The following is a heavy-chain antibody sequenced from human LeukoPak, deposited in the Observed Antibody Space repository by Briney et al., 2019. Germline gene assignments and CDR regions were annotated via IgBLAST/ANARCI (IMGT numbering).Heavy chain of an antibody. D-gene: IGHD1-26*01. J-gene: IGHJ4*02. CDR2: ITYDGKVQ. V-gene: IGHV3-30*04. CDR3: AREERMGATYYLDA. CDR1: GFAFRTYS. Sequence: GRSLNLSCAASGFAFRTYSMHWVRQAAGKGLEWLAVITYDGKVQHYTDSVKGRFTVSRDNSKKTLYLQMISLRPEDTAFYYCAREERMGATYYLDAWGRGTLVTVSS.